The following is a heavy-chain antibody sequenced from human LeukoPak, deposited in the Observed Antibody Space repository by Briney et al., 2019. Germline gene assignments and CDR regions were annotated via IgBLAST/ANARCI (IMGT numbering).Heavy chain of an antibody. CDR2: ISSSSSYM. D-gene: IGHD1-26*01. J-gene: IGHJ4*02. V-gene: IGHV3-21*01. CDR1: GFTFSSYA. CDR3: ARLAGAGSSGFDY. Sequence: GGSLRLSCAASGFTFSSYAMNWVRQAPGKGLEWVSSISSSSSYMKYAGSVRGRFTISRDNAKNSLYLHMSSLRAEDTAVYYCARLAGAGSSGFDYWGQGTLVTVSS.